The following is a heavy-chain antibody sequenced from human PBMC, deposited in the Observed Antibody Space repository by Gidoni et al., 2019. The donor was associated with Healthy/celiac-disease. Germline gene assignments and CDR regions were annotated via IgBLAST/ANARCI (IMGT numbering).Heavy chain of an antibody. Sequence: EVQLVESGGGLVQPGGSLRLSCAASGFTVSRNYMSWVRPAPGKGLGWVSVIYSGGSNYYADSGKGRFTISRDNSKNTLYLQMNSLGAEDTALYYCARALNYYYYYMDVWGKGTTVTVSS. CDR3: ARALNYYYYYMDV. J-gene: IGHJ6*03. V-gene: IGHV3-66*02. CDR1: GFTVSRNY. CDR2: IYSGGSN.